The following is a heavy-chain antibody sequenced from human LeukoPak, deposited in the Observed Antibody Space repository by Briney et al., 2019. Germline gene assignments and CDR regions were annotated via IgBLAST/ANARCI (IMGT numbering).Heavy chain of an antibody. CDR1: GFIFSDYW. CDR3: AKSGYDFWSGYPDAFDI. J-gene: IGHJ3*02. Sequence: GGSLRLSCVVSGFIFSDYWMTWVRQAPGKGLEWVANIKQDGREKYYVDSVKGRFTISRDNAKNSLFLQMNSLRAEDTAVYYCAKSGYDFWSGYPDAFDIWGQGTMVTVSS. D-gene: IGHD3-3*01. CDR2: IKQDGREK. V-gene: IGHV3-7*03.